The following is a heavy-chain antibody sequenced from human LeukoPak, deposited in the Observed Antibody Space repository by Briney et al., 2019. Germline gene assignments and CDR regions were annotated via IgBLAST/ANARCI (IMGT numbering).Heavy chain of an antibody. D-gene: IGHD2-15*01. CDR1: GGSFSGYY. CDR3: VRRRRILPFDP. J-gene: IGHJ5*02. Sequence: SETLSLTCAVYGGSFSGYYCNWVRQPPLKWLEWIGEINHSGHTNYNPSLKSRVTISVDTSKNQFSLNLSSVTAADTGVYYCVRRRRILPFDPWGQGPVVTVSS. V-gene: IGHV4-34*01. CDR2: INHSGHT.